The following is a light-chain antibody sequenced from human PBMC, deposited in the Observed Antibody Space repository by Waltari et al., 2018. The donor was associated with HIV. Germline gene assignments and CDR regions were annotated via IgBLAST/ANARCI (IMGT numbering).Light chain of an antibody. CDR2: EVD. Sequence: SALTQPASVSGFLGQSITISCTGGDSDFGLYNFISWYQQQPGKVPKLLLYEVDTRASGIPGRFSGSKSGNTASLTITGLQIEDEGLYYCASYTADDTVLFGGGTTVTVL. CDR3: ASYTADDTVL. J-gene: IGLJ2*01. V-gene: IGLV2-14*01. CDR1: DSDFGLYNF.